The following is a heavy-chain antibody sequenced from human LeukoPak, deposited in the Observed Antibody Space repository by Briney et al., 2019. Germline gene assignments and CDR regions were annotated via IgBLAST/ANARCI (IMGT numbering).Heavy chain of an antibody. CDR3: ARVGGGDSTWYSSYYGIDV. D-gene: IGHD6-13*01. CDR1: GGSFSSYY. J-gene: IGHJ6*02. CDR2: FYSSGSP. V-gene: IGHV4-59*10. Sequence: SETLSLTCAVYGGSFSSYYWSWIRQPAGKRLEWIGRFYSSGSPNYNPSLKSRVTLSVDTSKNQFSLKLSSVTAADTAVYYCARVGGGDSTWYSSYYGIDVWGQGTTVTVSS.